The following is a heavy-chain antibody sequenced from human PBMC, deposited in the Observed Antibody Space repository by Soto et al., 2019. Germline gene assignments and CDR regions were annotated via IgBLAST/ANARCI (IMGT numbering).Heavy chain of an antibody. D-gene: IGHD2-2*01. CDR2: ISAYNGNT. V-gene: IGHV1-18*01. J-gene: IGHJ3*02. CDR3: SRKYCSSTSCYWDSDAFDI. Sequence: ASVKVSCKASGYTFTSYGISRVRQAPGQGLEWMGWISAYNGNTNYAQKLQGRVTMTTDTSTSTAYMELRSLRSDDTAVYYCSRKYCSSTSCYWDSDAFDIWGQGTMVTVSS. CDR1: GYTFTSYG.